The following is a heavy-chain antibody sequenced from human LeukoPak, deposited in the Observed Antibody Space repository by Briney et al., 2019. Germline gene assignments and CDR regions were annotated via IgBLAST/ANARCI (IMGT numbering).Heavy chain of an antibody. D-gene: IGHD4-23*01. CDR3: ARTVGRLPHDY. Sequence: PGGSLRLSCAASGFTFSSYWMSWVRQAPGKGLEWVSVIYSGGSIYYADSVKGRFTISRDNAKNSLYLQMNSLRAEDTAVYYCARTVGRLPHDYWGQGTLVTVSS. V-gene: IGHV3-66*01. CDR1: GFTFSSYW. J-gene: IGHJ4*02. CDR2: IYSGGSI.